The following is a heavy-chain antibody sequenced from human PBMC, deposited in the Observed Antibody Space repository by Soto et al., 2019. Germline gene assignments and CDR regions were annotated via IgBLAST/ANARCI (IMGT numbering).Heavy chain of an antibody. CDR1: GGSVSSSSYS. Sequence: LSLTCTVSGGSVSSSSYSWGWIRQSPGKGLEWIGTIYSSENTYYNPSLLSRVTISVDTSKNEFSLRLSSVTAADTAVYYCARGEYSYGYNYGMDVWGQGTTVTVSS. D-gene: IGHD5-18*01. CDR3: ARGEYSYGYNYGMDV. CDR2: IYSSENT. J-gene: IGHJ6*02. V-gene: IGHV4-39*01.